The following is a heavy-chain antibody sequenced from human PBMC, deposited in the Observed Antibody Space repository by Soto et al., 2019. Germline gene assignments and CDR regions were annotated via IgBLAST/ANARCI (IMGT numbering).Heavy chain of an antibody. CDR3: TRDKDRHLSGGNYYSGIDV. CDR2: IIPIFSTP. V-gene: IGHV1-69*12. D-gene: IGHD2-15*01. Sequence: QVQLVQSGAEVKKPGSSVTVSCKASGGTFGNSAISWVRQAPGQGLEWMGGIIPIFSTPDYAQKFQGRITITADDSKITDSMELTSLPSEATAVFYCTRDKDRHLSGGNYYSGIDVWGQGTTVTVSS. CDR1: GGTFGNSA. J-gene: IGHJ6*02.